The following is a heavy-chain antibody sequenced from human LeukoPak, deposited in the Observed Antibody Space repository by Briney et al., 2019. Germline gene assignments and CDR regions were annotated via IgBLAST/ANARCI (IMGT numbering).Heavy chain of an antibody. CDR1: GGSISSYY. CDR2: IYYSGST. D-gene: IGHD3-22*01. CDR3: AKHYYDSSGFDS. J-gene: IGHJ4*02. Sequence: SETLSLTCTVSGGSISSYYWSWIRQPPGKGLEWIGYIYYSGSTNYNPSLKSRVTISVDTSKNQFSLKLNSVTAADTAVYFCAKHYYDSSGFDSWGQGTLVTVSS. V-gene: IGHV4-59*12.